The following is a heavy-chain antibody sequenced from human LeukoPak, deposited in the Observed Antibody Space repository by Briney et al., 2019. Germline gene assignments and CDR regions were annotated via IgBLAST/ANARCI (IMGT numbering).Heavy chain of an antibody. CDR2: IRYDGSHK. D-gene: IGHD3-22*01. CDR3: AKDQTIIGTCFDY. Sequence: GGSLRLSCAASGFTFSSYVMHWVRQAPGKGLEWVAFIRYDGSHKYYADSVKGRFTISRDNSKNTLYLQMDSLRAEDTAVYYCAKDQTIIGTCFDYWGQGTLVTVSS. CDR1: GFTFSSYV. V-gene: IGHV3-30*02. J-gene: IGHJ4*02.